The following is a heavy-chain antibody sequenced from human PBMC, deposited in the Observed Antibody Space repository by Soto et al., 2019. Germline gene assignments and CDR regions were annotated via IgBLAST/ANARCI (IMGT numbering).Heavy chain of an antibody. CDR3: ARRFAAAGRYGMDV. V-gene: IGHV4-31*03. Sequence: QVQLQESGPGLVKPSQTLSLTCTVSGGSISSGGYYWSWIRQHPGKGLEWIGYIYYSGSTYYNPSLKSRVTISVDTSKNQFSLKLSSVTAADTAVYYCARRFAAAGRYGMDVWGQGTTVTVSS. D-gene: IGHD6-13*01. CDR2: IYYSGST. J-gene: IGHJ6*02. CDR1: GGSISSGGYY.